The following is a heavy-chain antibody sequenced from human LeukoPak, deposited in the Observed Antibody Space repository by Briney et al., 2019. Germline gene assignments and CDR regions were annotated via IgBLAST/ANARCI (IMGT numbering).Heavy chain of an antibody. CDR3: AKIAARTFYYYYYMDV. J-gene: IGHJ6*03. V-gene: IGHV3-21*04. Sequence: GGSLRLSCAASGFTSSSYSMNWVRQAPGKGLEWVSSINSGGHFIYYADSVKGRFTISRDNSKNTLYLQMNSLRAEDTAVYYCAKIAARTFYYYYYMDVWGKGTTVTVSS. CDR1: GFTSSSYS. CDR2: INSGGHFI. D-gene: IGHD6-6*01.